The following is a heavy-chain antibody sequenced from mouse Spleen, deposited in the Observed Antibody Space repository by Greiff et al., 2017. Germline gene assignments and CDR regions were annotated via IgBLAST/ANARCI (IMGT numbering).Heavy chain of an antibody. V-gene: IGHV1S81*02. Sequence: QVQLKQPGAELVKPGASVKLSCKASGYTFTSYWMHWVKQRPGQGLEWIGEINPSNGRTNYNEKFKSKATLTVDKSSSTAYMQLSSLTSEDSAVYYCAREGMDGYSFDYWGQGTTLTVSS. CDR3: AREGMDGYSFDY. CDR1: GYTFTSYW. CDR2: INPSNGRT. J-gene: IGHJ2*01. D-gene: IGHD2-3*01.